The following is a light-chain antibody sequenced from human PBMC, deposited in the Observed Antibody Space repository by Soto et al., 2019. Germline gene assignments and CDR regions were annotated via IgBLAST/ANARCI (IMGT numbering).Light chain of an antibody. CDR1: QSVSSN. J-gene: IGKJ1*01. CDR2: GAS. Sequence: IVMTQSPAALSVSPGERATLSCSASQSVSSNLAWYQQKPGQAPMLHICGASTRAPGIPASFSGSGSGTEFPRTFSCLQSEDFAVYYCLQYNNWPSWAFGQATKVEIK. V-gene: IGKV3-15*01. CDR3: LQYNNWPSWA.